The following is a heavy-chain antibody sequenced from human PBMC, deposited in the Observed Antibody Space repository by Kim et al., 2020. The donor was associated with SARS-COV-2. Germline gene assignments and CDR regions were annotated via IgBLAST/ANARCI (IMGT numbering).Heavy chain of an antibody. CDR3: ARPLGILWFGEGRDY. CDR1: GGSISSSSYY. D-gene: IGHD3-10*01. J-gene: IGHJ4*02. V-gene: IGHV4-39*01. Sequence: SETLSLTCTVSGGSISSSSYYWGWIRQPPGKGLEWIGSIYYSGSTYYNPSLKSRVTISVDTSKNQFSLKLSSVTAADTAVYYCARPLGILWFGEGRDYWGQGTLVTVSS. CDR2: IYYSGST.